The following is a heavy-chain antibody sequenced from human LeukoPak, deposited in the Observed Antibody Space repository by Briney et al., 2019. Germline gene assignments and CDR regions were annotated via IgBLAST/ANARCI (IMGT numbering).Heavy chain of an antibody. CDR1: GFTFGDYA. CDR2: ISSSSSYT. CDR3: ARAVPYGPEDY. Sequence: EGSLRLSCTASGFTFGDYAMSWVRQAPGKGLEWVSYISSSSSYTNYADSVKGRFTISRDNAKNSLYLQMNSLRAEDTAVYYCARAVPYGPEDYWGQGTLVTVSS. J-gene: IGHJ4*02. V-gene: IGHV3-11*05. D-gene: IGHD1-14*01.